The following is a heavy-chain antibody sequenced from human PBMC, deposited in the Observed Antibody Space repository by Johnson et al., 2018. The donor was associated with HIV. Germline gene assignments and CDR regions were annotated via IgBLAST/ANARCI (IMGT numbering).Heavy chain of an antibody. D-gene: IGHD2-15*01. V-gene: IGHV3-30*04. J-gene: IGHJ3*01. CDR2: ISYDGNNK. CDR1: GFTFSSYG. Sequence: QVQLVESGGGVVQPGRSLRLSCAASGFTFSSYGMHWVCQAPAKGLEWVAVISYDGNNKYYADSVKGRFTISRDNSKNTLYLQMNSLRAEDTAVYYCARAKDAAYPYDAFDVWGHGTMVIVSA. CDR3: ARAKDAAYPYDAFDV.